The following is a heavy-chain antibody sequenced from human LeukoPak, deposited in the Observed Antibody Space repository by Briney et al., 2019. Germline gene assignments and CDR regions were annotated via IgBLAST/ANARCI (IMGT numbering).Heavy chain of an antibody. CDR2: ISWDGGST. V-gene: IGHV3-43*01. CDR3: AKDLVGATTGYYYYYMDV. CDR1: GFTFSSYA. Sequence: GGSLRLSCAASGFTFSSYAMSWVRQAPGKGLEWVSLISWDGGSTYYADSVKGRFTISRDNSKNSLYLQMNSLRTEDTALYYCAKDLVGATTGYYYYYMDVWGKGTTVTVSS. J-gene: IGHJ6*03. D-gene: IGHD1-26*01.